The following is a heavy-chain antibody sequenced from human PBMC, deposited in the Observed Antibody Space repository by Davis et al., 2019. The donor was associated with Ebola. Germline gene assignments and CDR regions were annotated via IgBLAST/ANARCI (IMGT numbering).Heavy chain of an antibody. J-gene: IGHJ3*02. D-gene: IGHD1-26*01. CDR1: GYTFTSYG. Sequence: AASVRVSCKASGYTFTSYGISWVRQAPGQGLEWMGWISAYNGNTNYAQKLQGRVTMTTDTSTSTAYMELRSLRSDDTAVYYCARGMGATGDDAFDIWGQGTMVTVSS. V-gene: IGHV1-18*01. CDR3: ARGMGATGDDAFDI. CDR2: ISAYNGNT.